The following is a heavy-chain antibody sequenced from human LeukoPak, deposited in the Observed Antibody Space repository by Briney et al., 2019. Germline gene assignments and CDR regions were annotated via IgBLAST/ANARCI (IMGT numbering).Heavy chain of an antibody. Sequence: GGSLRLSCAASGFSFSNYAMNWVRQAPGKGLEWVSGISDGGDNTFYADSVKGRFTISRANSKNTLYLQMNSLRAEDTAIYYCATPLYCRSSSCLGGRGLDNWGQGTLVTVSS. D-gene: IGHD2-2*01. CDR3: ATPLYCRSSSCLGGRGLDN. J-gene: IGHJ4*02. CDR1: GFSFSNYA. CDR2: ISDGGDNT. V-gene: IGHV3-23*01.